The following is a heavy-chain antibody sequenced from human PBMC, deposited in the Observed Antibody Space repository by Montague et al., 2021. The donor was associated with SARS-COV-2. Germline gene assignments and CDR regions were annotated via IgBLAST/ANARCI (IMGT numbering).Heavy chain of an antibody. Sequence: SLRLSCAASGFTFSSYAMHWVRQAPGKGLEWVAVISYDGSNKYYADSVKGRFTISRDNSKNTLYLQMNSLRAEDTAVYYCARDKGGERLLWFGELFTHNWFDPWGQGTPVTVSS. CDR2: ISYDGSNK. CDR1: GFTFSSYA. J-gene: IGHJ5*02. D-gene: IGHD3-10*01. V-gene: IGHV3-30-3*01. CDR3: ARDKGGERLLWFGELFTHNWFDP.